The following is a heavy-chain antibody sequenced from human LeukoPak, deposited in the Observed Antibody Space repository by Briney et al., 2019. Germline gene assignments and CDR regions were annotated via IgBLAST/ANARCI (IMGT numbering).Heavy chain of an antibody. V-gene: IGHV3-7*03. CDR2: IKQDGSEK. D-gene: IGHD6-19*01. J-gene: IGHJ2*01. CDR1: GFTFSTYW. Sequence: GESLRLSCAASGFTFSTYWMRWVRQAPGKGLEWVANIKQDGSEKYYVDSVKGRFTISRDNDNNSLYLQMNSLRAEDTAVYYCARAYSSGWFSIWYFDLWGRGTLVTVSS. CDR3: ARAYSSGWFSIWYFDL.